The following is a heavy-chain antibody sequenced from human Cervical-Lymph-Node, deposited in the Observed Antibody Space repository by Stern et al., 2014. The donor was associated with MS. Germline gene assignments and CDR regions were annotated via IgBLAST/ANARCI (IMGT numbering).Heavy chain of an antibody. CDR2: ISPYNGNT. J-gene: IGHJ4*02. CDR3: ARDGANSYGSSDY. Sequence: VQLEESGGEVKKPGASLRVSCKASGYIFTHFAISWVRQAPGQGLEWMAWISPYNGNTNYAQRLQGRLTVTTDASTSTAYMELRSLRSDDTAVYYCARDGANSYGSSDYWGQGTLLTVSS. D-gene: IGHD5-18*01. CDR1: GYIFTHFA. V-gene: IGHV1-18*01.